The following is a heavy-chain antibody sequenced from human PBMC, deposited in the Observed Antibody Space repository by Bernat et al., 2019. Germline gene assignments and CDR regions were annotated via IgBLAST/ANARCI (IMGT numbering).Heavy chain of an antibody. V-gene: IGHV3-30*04. J-gene: IGHJ4*02. Sequence: QVQLVESGGGVVQPGRSLRLSCAASGFTFSSYAMHWVRQAPGKGLEWVAVISYDGSNKYYADSVKGRFTISRDNSKNTLYLQMNSLRAEDTAVYYCAGSLPVYYDFWSGYYGAGDYWGQGTLVTVSS. CDR1: GFTFSSYA. D-gene: IGHD3-3*01. CDR2: ISYDGSNK. CDR3: AGSLPVYYDFWSGYYGAGDY.